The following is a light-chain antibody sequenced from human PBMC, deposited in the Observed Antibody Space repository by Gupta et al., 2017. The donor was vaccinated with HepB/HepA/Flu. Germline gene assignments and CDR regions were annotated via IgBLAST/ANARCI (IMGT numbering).Light chain of an antibody. CDR2: HTADAVK. V-gene: IGLV5-45*02. J-gene: IGLJ3*02. CDR3: MISKLNTWV. CDR1: SGVNVATYM. Sequence: QAVLTQPSSLAASPGASASLTCRFRSGVNVATYMIYWYQQKPGSPPQFLMSHTADAVKQQGYAVHSPVACYILLSENAVTFTIHGLQSEDEADYQCMISKLNTWVFGGGTNLTVL.